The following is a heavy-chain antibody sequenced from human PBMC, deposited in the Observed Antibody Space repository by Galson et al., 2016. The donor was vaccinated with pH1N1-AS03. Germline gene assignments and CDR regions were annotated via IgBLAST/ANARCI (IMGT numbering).Heavy chain of an antibody. Sequence: PALVKPTQTLTLTCTFSGFSLSTSGMCVSWIRQPPGKALEWLALIDWDDDKYYSTSLKTRLTISKDTSKNQVVLTMTNMDPVDTAMYYCARSFYGDYSNWFDPWGQGTLVTVSS. CDR3: ARSFYGDYSNWFDP. CDR2: IDWDDDK. CDR1: GFSLSTSGMC. D-gene: IGHD4-17*01. J-gene: IGHJ5*02. V-gene: IGHV2-70*01.